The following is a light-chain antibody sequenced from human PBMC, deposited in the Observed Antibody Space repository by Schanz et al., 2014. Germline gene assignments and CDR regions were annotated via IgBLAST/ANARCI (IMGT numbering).Light chain of an antibody. CDR1: SSNIGRNT. Sequence: QSVLTQPPSASGTPGQRVTISCSGGSSNIGRNTVNWYQYLPGTAPKLLIYSNTLRPSGVPDRFSASKSDTSASLAISGLQSEDEADYYCAAWDDSLNVVFGGGTKLTVL. V-gene: IGLV1-44*01. CDR3: AAWDDSLNVV. CDR2: SNT. J-gene: IGLJ2*01.